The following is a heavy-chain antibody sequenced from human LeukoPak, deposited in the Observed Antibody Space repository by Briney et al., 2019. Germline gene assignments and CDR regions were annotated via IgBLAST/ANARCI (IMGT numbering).Heavy chain of an antibody. CDR3: AKQGNSYGFDY. V-gene: IGHV3-33*06. D-gene: IGHD5-18*01. CDR2: IWYDGSNK. CDR1: GFTFSSYG. J-gene: IGHJ4*02. Sequence: GRSLRLSCAASGFTFSSYGMHWVRQAPGKGLEWVAVIWYDGSNKHYGDSVKGRFTISRDNSKNTLYLQMNNLRAEDTAVYHCAKQGNSYGFDYWGQGTLVTVSS.